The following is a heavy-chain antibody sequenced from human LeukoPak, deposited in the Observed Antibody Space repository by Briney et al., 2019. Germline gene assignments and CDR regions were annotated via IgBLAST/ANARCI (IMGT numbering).Heavy chain of an antibody. J-gene: IGHJ3*02. CDR1: GGPISRGGYY. Sequence: SETLSLTCTVSGGPISRGGYYWSWIRQHPGKGLEWFGYIYYSGSTYYNPSLKSRVTISVDTSKNQFSLKLSSVTAADTAVYYCARDLMTDAFDIWGQGTMVTVSS. CDR2: IYYSGST. D-gene: IGHD2-8*01. V-gene: IGHV4-31*03. CDR3: ARDLMTDAFDI.